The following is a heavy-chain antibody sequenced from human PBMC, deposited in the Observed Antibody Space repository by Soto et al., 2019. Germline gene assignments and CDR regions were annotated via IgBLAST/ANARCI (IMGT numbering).Heavy chain of an antibody. Sequence: SVKVSCKASGGTFSSYAISWARQAPGQGLEWMGGIIPIFGTANYAQKFQGRVTITADESTSTAYMELSSLRSEDTAVYYCARSYYYDSSGYPFDYWGQGTLVTVSS. D-gene: IGHD3-22*01. CDR1: GGTFSSYA. V-gene: IGHV1-69*13. CDR2: IIPIFGTA. J-gene: IGHJ4*02. CDR3: ARSYYYDSSGYPFDY.